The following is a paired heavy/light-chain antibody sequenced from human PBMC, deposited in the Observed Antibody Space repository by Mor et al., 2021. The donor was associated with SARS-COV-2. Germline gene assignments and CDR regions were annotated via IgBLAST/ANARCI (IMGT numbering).Heavy chain of an antibody. D-gene: IGHD6-25*01. CDR2: IGSGYDT. CDR1: GFTFSSAD. J-gene: IGHJ4*02. Sequence: EVQLVESGGGLVQPGGSLRLSCAASGFTFSSADMHWVRQATGKGLEWVSLIGSGYDTYYAGSVKGRFTISRENAKNSFYLQMNSLRAGDTAVYYCARGNVVAWGRAAVDSWGPGTLVTVSS. CDR3: ARGNVVAWGRAAVDS. V-gene: IGHV3-13*04.
Light chain of an antibody. J-gene: IGLJ2*01. V-gene: IGLV2-14*01. CDR3: SSFTSSNTMV. Sequence: QSALTQPASVSGSPGQSITISCTGTSSDVGGYDYVSWYQQFPGKAPKLMIYDVSNRPSGVSNRFSGSKSGNTASLTISGLQAEDEANYYCSSFTSSNTMVFGGGTKLTVL. CDR2: DVS. CDR1: SSDVGGYDY.